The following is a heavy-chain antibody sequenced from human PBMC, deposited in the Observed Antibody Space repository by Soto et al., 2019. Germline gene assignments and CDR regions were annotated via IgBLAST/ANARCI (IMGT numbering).Heavy chain of an antibody. CDR1: GGSISSGGYY. CDR3: ARERGYDSRLGLSY. Sequence: QVQLQESGPGLVKPSQTLSLTCTVSGGSISSGGYYWSWIRQHPGKGLEWIGYIYYSGSTYYNPSHQRLATTXXXTXXKPAILNLISVTAADTSVYYCARERGYDSRLGLSYWGPGALVTVSA. V-gene: IGHV4-31*01. CDR2: IYYSGST. J-gene: IGHJ4*02. D-gene: IGHD3-22*01.